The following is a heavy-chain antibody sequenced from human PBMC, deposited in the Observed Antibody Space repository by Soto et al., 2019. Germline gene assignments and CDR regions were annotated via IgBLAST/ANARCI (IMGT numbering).Heavy chain of an antibody. J-gene: IGHJ4*02. CDR3: THGLRGIAVAGEDY. D-gene: IGHD6-19*01. Sequence: GGSLRLSCAASGFTFSSYAMSWVRQAPGKGLEWVSAISGSGGSTYYANSVKGRFTISRENSKNTLYLKMNSLRAEDTAVYYCTHGLRGIAVAGEDYWGQGTLVTVSS. V-gene: IGHV3-23*01. CDR1: GFTFSSYA. CDR2: ISGSGGST.